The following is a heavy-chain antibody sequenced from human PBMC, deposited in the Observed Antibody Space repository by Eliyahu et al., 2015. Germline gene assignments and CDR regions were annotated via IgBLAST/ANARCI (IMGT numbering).Heavy chain of an antibody. Sequence: QVQLVQSGAEVKKPGSSVTVSCKAPGGTFGXXDISWVRQAPGQGLEWMGGIIPTLGAPNYAQKFRDRVIITADAATSTAYMELSNLRSDDTAVYYCARDMITSRGYYYLMDVWGQGTPVTVSS. J-gene: IGHJ6*02. CDR2: IIPTLGAP. CDR1: GGTFGXXD. D-gene: IGHD3-16*01. CDR3: ARDMITSRGYYYLMDV. V-gene: IGHV1-69*01.